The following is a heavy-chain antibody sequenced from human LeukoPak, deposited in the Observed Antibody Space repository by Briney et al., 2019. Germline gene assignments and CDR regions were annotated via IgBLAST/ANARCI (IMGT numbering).Heavy chain of an antibody. CDR2: RDGAGGEK. CDR1: GFTFSRHW. V-gene: IGHV3-7*01. Sequence: PGGSLRLSCEASGFTFSRHWLTWVRQAPGKGLEWVGNRDGAGGEKHYVDSVKGRFTISRDNAKTSLYLHMNSLRAEDTAVYYCARDGVPAARDLWGQGTMVIVSS. CDR3: ARDGVPAARDL. J-gene: IGHJ3*01. D-gene: IGHD2-2*01.